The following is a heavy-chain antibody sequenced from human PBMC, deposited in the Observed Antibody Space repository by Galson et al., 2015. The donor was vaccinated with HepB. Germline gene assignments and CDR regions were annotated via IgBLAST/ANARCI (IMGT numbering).Heavy chain of an antibody. D-gene: IGHD3-22*01. CDR2: IKSETDGGPR. V-gene: IGHV3-15*01. CDR3: TSHSSSGYLYPSADREWFDP. J-gene: IGHJ5*02. CDR1: GLSFDNVW. Sequence: SLRLSCAASGLSFDNVWMSWVRQAPGKGLEWVGRIKSETDGGPRDYAAPAKGRFTISRDDSKNTLYLQMSSLETEDTGVYYCTSHSSSGYLYPSADREWFDPWGQGTLVTVSS.